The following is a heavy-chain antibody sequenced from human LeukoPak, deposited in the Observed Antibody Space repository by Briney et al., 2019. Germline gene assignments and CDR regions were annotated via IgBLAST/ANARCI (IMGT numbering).Heavy chain of an antibody. V-gene: IGHV3-7*01. J-gene: IGHJ4*02. D-gene: IGHD3-22*01. CDR2: LKQYGSEK. CDR3: ARDSLYDSSGYSPKFDY. Sequence: GSLRLSCAASGFTFSSYWMSGVRQAPGKGREWVANLKQYGSEKYYVDSVKGRFTISRDNAKNSLYLQMNSLRAEDTAVYYCARDSLYDSSGYSPKFDYWGRGTLVTVSS. CDR1: GFTFSSYW.